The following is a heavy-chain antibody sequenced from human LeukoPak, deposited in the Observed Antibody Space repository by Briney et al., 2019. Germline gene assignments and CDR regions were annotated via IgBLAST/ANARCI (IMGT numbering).Heavy chain of an antibody. V-gene: IGHV4-39*01. J-gene: IGHJ5*02. CDR3: ARNRYYYGSGNYGVPNWFDP. D-gene: IGHD3-10*01. Sequence: SSETLSLTCTVSGGSISSNSYYWGWIRQPPGKGLEWIGSIYYSGSTYYNPSLKSRVTISVDTSKNQFSLKLRSVTAADTAVYSCARNRYYYGSGNYGVPNWFDPWGQGTLVTVSS. CDR1: GGSISSNSYY. CDR2: IYYSGST.